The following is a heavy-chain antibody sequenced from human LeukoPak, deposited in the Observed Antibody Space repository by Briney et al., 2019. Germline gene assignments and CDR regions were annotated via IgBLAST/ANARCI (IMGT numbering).Heavy chain of an antibody. CDR3: ARGGTIFGVVSHFSYYMDV. Sequence: SETLSLTCTVSGGSISSYYWSWIRQPPGKGLEWIGYIYYSGSTNYNPSLKSRVTISVDTSKNQFSLKLSSVTAADTAVYYCARGGTIFGVVSHFSYYMDVWGKGTTVTVSS. J-gene: IGHJ6*03. CDR2: IYYSGST. D-gene: IGHD3-3*01. V-gene: IGHV4-59*01. CDR1: GGSISSYY.